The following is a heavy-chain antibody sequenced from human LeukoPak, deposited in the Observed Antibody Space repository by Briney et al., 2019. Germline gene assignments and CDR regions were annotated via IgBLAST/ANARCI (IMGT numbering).Heavy chain of an antibody. J-gene: IGHJ4*02. CDR3: VKDLLTTVTTWDY. CDR2: ISSNGGST. V-gene: IGHV3-64D*06. Sequence: EGSLRLSCSASGFTFSNYPMHWVRHAPGKGLEYFSGISSNGGSTYYADSVKGRFTISRDNSKSMLYLQLSSLRTEDTAVYYCVKDLLTTVTTWDYWGQGTLVTVSS. CDR1: GFTFSNYP. D-gene: IGHD4-17*01.